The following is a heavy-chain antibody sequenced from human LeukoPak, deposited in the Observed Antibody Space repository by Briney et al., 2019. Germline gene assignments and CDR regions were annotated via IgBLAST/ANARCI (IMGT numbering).Heavy chain of an antibody. CDR1: GFTVSSDY. V-gene: IGHV3-66*01. CDR3: ARALWDY. Sequence: PGGSLRLSCAASGFTVSSDYMSWVRQAPGKGLEWVSVVYSDGNTYYAASVKGRFTISRDNSKNTVYLQMNSLRADDTAVYYCARALWDYWGQGTLVTVSS. D-gene: IGHD3-16*01. CDR2: VYSDGNT. J-gene: IGHJ4*02.